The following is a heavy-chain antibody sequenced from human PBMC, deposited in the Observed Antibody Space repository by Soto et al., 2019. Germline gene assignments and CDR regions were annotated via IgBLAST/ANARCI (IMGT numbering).Heavy chain of an antibody. J-gene: IGHJ4*02. V-gene: IGHV3-30-3*01. CDR1: GFTFSSYA. CDR2: ISYDGSNK. D-gene: IGHD3-9*01. CDR3: ARDGGYYDSLTGYLDY. Sequence: QVQLVESGGGVVQPGRSLRLSCAASGFTFSSYAMHWVRQAPGKGLEWVAVISYDGSNKYYADSVKGRFTISRDNSKNTLYLQMNSLRAEDTAVYYCARDGGYYDSLTGYLDYWGQGTLVTGSS.